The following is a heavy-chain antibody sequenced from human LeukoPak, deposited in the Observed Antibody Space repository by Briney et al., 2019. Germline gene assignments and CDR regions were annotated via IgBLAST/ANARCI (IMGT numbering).Heavy chain of an antibody. V-gene: IGHV3-33*06. D-gene: IGHD6-13*01. CDR3: AKDWAPSSSWIDY. Sequence: GGSLRLSCAASGFTFSSHGIHWVRQASGKGLEWVALIWYDGSNKYIADSVKGRFTISRDDSKNTLYLQMNSLRAEDTAVYYCAKDWAPSSSWIDYWGQGTLVTVSS. J-gene: IGHJ4*02. CDR1: GFTFSSHG. CDR2: IWYDGSNK.